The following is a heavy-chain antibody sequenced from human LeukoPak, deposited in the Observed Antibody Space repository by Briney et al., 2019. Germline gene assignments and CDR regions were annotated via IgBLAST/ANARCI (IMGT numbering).Heavy chain of an antibody. CDR2: ISAYTGNT. CDR3: ARAGWYTSSSGACDN. V-gene: IGHV1-18*01. D-gene: IGHD6-6*01. Sequence: ASVKASCKASGYTFTNYGISWVRQAPGQGLEWMGWISAYTGNTNYAQKLQGRVTMTTDTSTSTVYMELRSLRSDDTAVYYCARAGWYTSSSGACDNWGQGTLVTVSS. J-gene: IGHJ4*02. CDR1: GYTFTNYG.